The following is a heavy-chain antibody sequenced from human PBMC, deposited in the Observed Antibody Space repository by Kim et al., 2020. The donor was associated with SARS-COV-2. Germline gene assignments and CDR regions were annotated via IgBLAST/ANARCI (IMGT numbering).Heavy chain of an antibody. J-gene: IGHJ4*02. V-gene: IGHV3-30*01. CDR3: ARKASGYFGAGTYYNGQFDY. Sequence: FSIARENSKNTLYLQMNSLRPEDTAVYYCARKASGYFGAGTYYNGQFDYWGQGTLVTVSS. D-gene: IGHD3-10*01.